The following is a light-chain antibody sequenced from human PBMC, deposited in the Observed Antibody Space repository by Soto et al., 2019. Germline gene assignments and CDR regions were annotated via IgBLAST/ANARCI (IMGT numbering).Light chain of an antibody. CDR2: SND. CDR3: ATWDDSLNVV. Sequence: QPVLTQSPSASGTPGQRVSISCSGSTSNIGTNTVSWYQHVPGTAPKLLIYSNDQRPSAVPGRFSGSKSGTSASLAISGLLSEDEADYHCATWDDSLNVVFGGGTKLTVL. J-gene: IGLJ2*01. CDR1: TSNIGTNT. V-gene: IGLV1-44*01.